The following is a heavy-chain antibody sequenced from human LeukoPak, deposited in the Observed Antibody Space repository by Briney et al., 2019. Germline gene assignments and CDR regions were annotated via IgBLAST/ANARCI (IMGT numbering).Heavy chain of an antibody. V-gene: IGHV4-34*01. D-gene: IGHD3-16*01. CDR2: INHSGST. CDR3: ARGDGDFDY. J-gene: IGHJ4*02. Sequence: SETLSLTCAVYGGSFSGYYWSWIRQPPGKGLEWIGEINHSGSTNYNPSLKSRVTISVDTSKNQFSLKLSSVTAADTAVYYCARGDGDFDYWDQGTLVTVSS. CDR1: GGSFSGYY.